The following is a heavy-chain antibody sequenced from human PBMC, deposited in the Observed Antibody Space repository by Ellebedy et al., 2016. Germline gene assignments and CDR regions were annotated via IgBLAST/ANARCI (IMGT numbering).Heavy chain of an antibody. J-gene: IGHJ4*02. V-gene: IGHV4-4*07. CDR2: IHSSGIT. CDR3: AREGRGSYAY. D-gene: IGHD1-26*01. Sequence: SETLSLXXTVSGDSITGYYWNRIRQPAGKGLEWIGRIHSSGITKYSPSLQSRVSVSLDTSKKQFSLNLNSVTDADTAVYYCAREGRGSYAYWGQGTLVTVSS. CDR1: GDSITGYY.